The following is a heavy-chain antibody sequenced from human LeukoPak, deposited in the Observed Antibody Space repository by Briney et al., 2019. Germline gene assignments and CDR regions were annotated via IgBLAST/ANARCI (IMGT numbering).Heavy chain of an antibody. V-gene: IGHV1-3*01. J-gene: IGHJ4*02. CDR3: AGGIDSSGYYPPGY. CDR1: GYTFTSYA. CDR2: INAGNGNT. Sequence: ASVKVSCKASGYTFTSYAMHWVRQAPGQRLEWMGWINAGNGNTKYSQKFQGRVTITRDTSASTAYMELSSLRSKDTAVYYCAGGIDSSGYYPPGYWGQGTLVTVSS. D-gene: IGHD3-22*01.